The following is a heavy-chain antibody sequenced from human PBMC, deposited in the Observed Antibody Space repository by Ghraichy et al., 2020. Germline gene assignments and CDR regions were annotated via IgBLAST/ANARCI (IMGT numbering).Heavy chain of an antibody. D-gene: IGHD3-22*01. J-gene: IGHJ2*01. Sequence: SQTLSLTCAVYGGSFSGYYWSWIRQPPGKGLEWIGEINHSGSTNYNPSLKSRVTISVDTSKNQFSLKLSSVTAADTAVYYCARSMIVVVINYWYFDLWGRGTLVTVSS. CDR2: INHSGST. CDR3: ARSMIVVVINYWYFDL. CDR1: GGSFSGYY. V-gene: IGHV4-34*01.